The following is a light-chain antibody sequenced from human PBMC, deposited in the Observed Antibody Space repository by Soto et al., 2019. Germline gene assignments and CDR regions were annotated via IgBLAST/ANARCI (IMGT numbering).Light chain of an antibody. CDR2: AAS. CDR1: QSISNY. V-gene: IGKV1-39*01. J-gene: IGKJ1*01. CDR3: QQSYSTPRT. Sequence: DIQMTQSPSSLSASVGDRVTITCRASQSISNYLNWYQQKPGKAPKLLMYAASSLQSGVPSRFSGSGSGTDFTLTISSLQPEDFATYYCQQSYSTPRTFGLGTKVEIK.